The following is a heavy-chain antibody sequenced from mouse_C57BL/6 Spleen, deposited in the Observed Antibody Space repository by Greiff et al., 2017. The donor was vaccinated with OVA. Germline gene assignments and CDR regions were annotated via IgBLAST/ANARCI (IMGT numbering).Heavy chain of an antibody. CDR1: GFTFSSYA. D-gene: IGHD1-1*01. CDR2: ISDGGSYT. CDR3: ARSYYYGSSYALDY. J-gene: IGHJ4*01. Sequence: EVQVVESGGGLVKPGGSLKLSCAASGFTFSSYAMSWVRQTPEKRLEWVATISDGGSYTYYPDNVKGRFTISRDNAKNNLYLQMSHLKSEDTAMYYCARSYYYGSSYALDYWGQGTSVTVSS. V-gene: IGHV5-4*01.